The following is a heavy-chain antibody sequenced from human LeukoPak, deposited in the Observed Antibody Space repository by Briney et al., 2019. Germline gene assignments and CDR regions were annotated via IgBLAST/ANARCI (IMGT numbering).Heavy chain of an antibody. J-gene: IGHJ4*02. CDR1: GYTLTELP. CDR2: FDPDDGET. V-gene: IGHV1-24*01. Sequence: ASVTVSCKVSGYTLTELPIHWVRQAPGKGLEWMGGFDPDDGETVYAQMFQGRVTMTEDTSSDTASMELSSLRSEDTAVYYCATGTSGSYYVGIVRPIDYWGQGTLVTVSS. CDR3: ATGTSGSYYVGIVRPIDY. D-gene: IGHD1-26*01.